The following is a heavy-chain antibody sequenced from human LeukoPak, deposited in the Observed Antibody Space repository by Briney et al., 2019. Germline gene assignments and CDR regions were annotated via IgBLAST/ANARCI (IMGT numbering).Heavy chain of an antibody. D-gene: IGHD3-22*01. CDR2: INWNGGST. Sequence: GGSLRLSCAASGFTFDDYGMSWVRQAPGKGLEWVSGINWNGGSTGYADSVKGRFTISRDNAKNSLYLQMNSLRAEDTALYYCAKSTWQYHYDGQIDQWGQGTLVTVS. V-gene: IGHV3-20*04. CDR1: GFTFDDYG. CDR3: AKSTWQYHYDGQIDQ. J-gene: IGHJ4*02.